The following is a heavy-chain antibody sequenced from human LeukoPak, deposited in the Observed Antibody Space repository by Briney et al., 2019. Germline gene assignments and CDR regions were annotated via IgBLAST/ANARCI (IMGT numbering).Heavy chain of an antibody. V-gene: IGHV4-59*01. CDR2: IYYSGST. CDR3: ARGGWYPESFQH. J-gene: IGHJ1*01. Sequence: PSETLSLTCTVPGGSISSYYWNWIRQPPGKGLEWIGYIYYSGSTNYNPSLKSRVTISVDTSKNQFSLELSSVTAADTAVYYCARGGWYPESFQHWGQGALVTVSS. D-gene: IGHD6-19*01. CDR1: GGSISSYY.